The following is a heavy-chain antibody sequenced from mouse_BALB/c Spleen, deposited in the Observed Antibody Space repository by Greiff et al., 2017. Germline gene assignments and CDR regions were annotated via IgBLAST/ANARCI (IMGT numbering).Heavy chain of an antibody. CDR2: IDPANGNT. D-gene: IGHD2-14*01. Sequence: VQLKESGAELVKPGASVKLSCTASGFNIKDTYMHWVKQRPEQGLEWIGRIDPANGNTKYDPKFQGKATITADTSSNTAYLQLSSLTSEDTAVYYCARNYRYPYAMDYWGQGTSVTVSS. CDR3: ARNYRYPYAMDY. CDR1: GFNIKDTY. V-gene: IGHV14-3*02. J-gene: IGHJ4*01.